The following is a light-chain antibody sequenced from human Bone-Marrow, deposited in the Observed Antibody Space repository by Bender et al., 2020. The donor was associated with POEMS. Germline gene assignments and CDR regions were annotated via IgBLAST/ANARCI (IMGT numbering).Light chain of an antibody. V-gene: IGLV2-14*01. CDR3: SSYTSSSTWV. CDR1: SSDVGGYNY. J-gene: IGLJ3*02. Sequence: QSALTQPRSVSGSPGQSVTISCTGTSSDVGGYNYVSWYQQHPGKAPKLMIYEVSNRPSGVSNRFSGSKSGNTASLTISGVQAEDEADYYCSSYTSSSTWVFGGGTKVTVL. CDR2: EVS.